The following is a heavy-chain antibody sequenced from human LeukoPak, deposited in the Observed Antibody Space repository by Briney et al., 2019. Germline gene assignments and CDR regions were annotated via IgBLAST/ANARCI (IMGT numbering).Heavy chain of an antibody. CDR2: ISSNGGST. D-gene: IGHD4-17*01. Sequence: GGSLRLSCAASGFTFSSYAMHWVRQAPGKGLEYVSAISSNGGSTYYANSVKGRFTISRDNSKNTLYLQMGSLRAEDMAVYYCARVGDDDAFDIWGQGTMVTVSS. CDR1: GFTFSSYA. V-gene: IGHV3-64*01. J-gene: IGHJ3*02. CDR3: ARVGDDDAFDI.